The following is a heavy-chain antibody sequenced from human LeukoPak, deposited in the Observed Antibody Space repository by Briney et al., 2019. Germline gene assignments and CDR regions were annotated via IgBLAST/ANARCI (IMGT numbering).Heavy chain of an antibody. CDR3: AKDQPARTMVRGANVDY. J-gene: IGHJ4*02. D-gene: IGHD3-10*01. CDR1: GFTFSNAW. V-gene: IGHV3-15*01. Sequence: GASLRLSCAASGFTFSNAWMSWVRQAPGKGLEWVGRIKSKTDGGTTDYAAPVKGRFTISRDDSKNTLYLQMNSLRAEDTAVYYCAKDQPARTMVRGANVDYWGQGTLVTVSS. CDR2: IKSKTDGGTT.